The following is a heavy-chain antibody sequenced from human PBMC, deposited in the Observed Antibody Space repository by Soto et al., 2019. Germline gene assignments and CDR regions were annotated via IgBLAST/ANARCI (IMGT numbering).Heavy chain of an antibody. CDR1: GFTFSSYA. CDR2: ISYDGSNK. D-gene: IGHD3-22*01. Sequence: VQLVESGGGVVQPGRSLRLSCAASGFTFSSYAMHWVRQAPGKGLEWVAVISYDGSNKYYADSVKGRFPISRDNSKNTLYLQMNSLRAEDTAVYYCARENYYDSIPWDYWGQGTLVTVSS. CDR3: ARENYYDSIPWDY. V-gene: IGHV3-30-3*01. J-gene: IGHJ4*02.